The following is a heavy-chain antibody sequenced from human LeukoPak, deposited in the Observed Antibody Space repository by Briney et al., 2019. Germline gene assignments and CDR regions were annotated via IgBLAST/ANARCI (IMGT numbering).Heavy chain of an antibody. CDR2: NFPGDSDT. V-gene: IGHV5-51*01. CDR1: GYSFTSYW. Sequence: GASLQISSKGSGYSFTSYWIGWVRPVPGKGLEWMGINFPGDSDTRYSPSFQGQVTMSADKSISTAYLQCSSLKASDTAMYYCARGVNWFDPWGQGTLVTVSS. CDR3: ARGVNWFDP. J-gene: IGHJ5*02.